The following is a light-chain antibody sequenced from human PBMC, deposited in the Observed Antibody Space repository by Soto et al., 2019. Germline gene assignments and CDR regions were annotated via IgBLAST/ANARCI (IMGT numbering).Light chain of an antibody. CDR2: EVS. J-gene: IGLJ1*01. CDR3: SSHTSSRTFV. V-gene: IGLV2-14*01. Sequence: QSVLTQPASVSGSPGQSITISRTGSSTDVGGYNYVSWYQQHPGKAPKLMISEVSKRPSGVSDRFSGSKSGNTASLTISGLQAEDEADYYCSSHTSSRTFVFGTGTKVTV. CDR1: STDVGGYNY.